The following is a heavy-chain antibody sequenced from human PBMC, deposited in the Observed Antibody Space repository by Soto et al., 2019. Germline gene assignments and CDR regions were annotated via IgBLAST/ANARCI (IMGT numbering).Heavy chain of an antibody. J-gene: IGHJ5*02. V-gene: IGHV4-34*01. CDR2: INHSGST. CDR3: AXHFGDYVWGSYYNWFDP. Sequence: SETLSLTCAVYGGSFSGYYWSWVRQPPGKGLEWIGEINHSGSTNYNPSLKSRVTILVDTSKNQFSLKLSSVTAADTAVYYCAXHFGDYVWGSYYNWFDPWGQGALVTVSS. CDR1: GGSFSGYY. D-gene: IGHD3-16*01.